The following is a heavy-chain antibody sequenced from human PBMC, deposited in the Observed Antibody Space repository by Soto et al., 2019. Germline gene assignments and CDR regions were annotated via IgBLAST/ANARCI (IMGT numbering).Heavy chain of an antibody. J-gene: IGHJ6*02. CDR3: ARGHHGLEI. CDR1: GLTFIDFY. CDR2: IDHSGTTI. Sequence: GPLRPSGTAPGLTFIDFYMSWVRQAPGKGLDWVSYIDHSGTTIVYADSVKGRFTVSRDNAKNSLYLQMDSLRGEDSAVYYCARGHHGLEIWGRGTTVTVSS. V-gene: IGHV3-11*01.